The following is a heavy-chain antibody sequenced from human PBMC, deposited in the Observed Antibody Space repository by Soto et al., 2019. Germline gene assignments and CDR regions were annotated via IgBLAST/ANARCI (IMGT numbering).Heavy chain of an antibody. J-gene: IGHJ6*02. V-gene: IGHV4-39*01. CDR3: ARQAAGSIYYYYYYGMDV. CDR1: GGSISSSSYY. Sequence: PSETLSLTCTVSGGSISSSSYYWGWIRQPPGKGLEWIGSIYYSGSTYYNPSLKSRVTISVDTSKNQFSLKLSSVIAADTAVYYCARQAAGSIYYYYYYGMDVWGQGTTVTVSS. D-gene: IGHD6-13*01. CDR2: IYYSGST.